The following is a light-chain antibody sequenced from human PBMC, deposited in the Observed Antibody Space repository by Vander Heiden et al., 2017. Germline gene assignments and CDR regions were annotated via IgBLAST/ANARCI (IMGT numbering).Light chain of an antibody. J-gene: IGLJ3*02. Sequence: QSVLTQPPSVSGAPGQRVTISCTGSSSNIGAGYDVHWYQQVAGTAPKLLIYGNNNRASGVPDRFSGSKFGTSASLAITGLQAEDEADYYCQSYDSSLSGPVFGGGTKLTVL. CDR3: QSYDSSLSGPV. CDR1: SSNIGAGYD. CDR2: GNN. V-gene: IGLV1-40*01.